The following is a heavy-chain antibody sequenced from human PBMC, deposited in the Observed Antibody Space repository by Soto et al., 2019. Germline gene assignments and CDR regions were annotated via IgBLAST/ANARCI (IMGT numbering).Heavy chain of an antibody. J-gene: IGHJ6*03. Sequence: SETLSLTCAVYGGSFSGYYWSWIRQPPGKGLEWIGEINHSGSTNYNPSLKSRVTISVDTSKNQSSLKLSSVTAADTAVYYCATEVAYSSSSPGGYYYMDVWGKGTTVTSP. CDR2: INHSGST. CDR3: ATEVAYSSSSPGGYYYMDV. CDR1: GGSFSGYY. D-gene: IGHD6-6*01. V-gene: IGHV4-34*01.